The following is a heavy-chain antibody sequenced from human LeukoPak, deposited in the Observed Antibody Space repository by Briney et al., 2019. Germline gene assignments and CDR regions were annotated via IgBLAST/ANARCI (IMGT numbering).Heavy chain of an antibody. D-gene: IGHD1-1*01. CDR1: GYSISSGYY. CDR3: ASPPRYGPLDY. V-gene: IGHV4-38-2*01. Sequence: PSETLSLTCAVSGYSISSGYYWGWIRQPPGEGLEWIGSIYHRGSTYYNPSLKSRVTISVDTSKNQFSLKLSSVTAADTAVYFCASPPRYGPLDYWGQGTLVTVSS. J-gene: IGHJ4*02. CDR2: IYHRGST.